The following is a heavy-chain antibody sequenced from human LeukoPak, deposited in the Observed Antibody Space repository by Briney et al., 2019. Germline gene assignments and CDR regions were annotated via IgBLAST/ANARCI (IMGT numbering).Heavy chain of an antibody. V-gene: IGHV1-18*01. J-gene: IGHJ4*02. CDR2: ISTYNDNT. Sequence: GASVKVSCKASGYTFTSYDISWVRQAPGQGLEWMGWISTYNDNTHYAQTLQGRVTITTDTSTSTLYMELKVLRSDDTAVYYCARIQSRIIAARPGSSAFDYWGRGTLVSVSS. D-gene: IGHD6-6*01. CDR1: GYTFTSYD. CDR3: ARIQSRIIAARPGSSAFDY.